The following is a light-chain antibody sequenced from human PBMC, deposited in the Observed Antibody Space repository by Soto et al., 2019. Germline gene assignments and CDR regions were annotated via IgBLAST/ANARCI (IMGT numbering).Light chain of an antibody. CDR3: QQFGTSPWT. J-gene: IGKJ1*01. Sequence: EIVLTQSPGTLSLSPEERATLSCRASQSISSSYLAWYQQKPGQAPRLLIYGASSRATAIPDRFSGGGSGTDFTFTISSLEPEDFAVYYCQQFGTSPWTFRQGTKVEIK. CDR2: GAS. V-gene: IGKV3-20*01. CDR1: QSISSSY.